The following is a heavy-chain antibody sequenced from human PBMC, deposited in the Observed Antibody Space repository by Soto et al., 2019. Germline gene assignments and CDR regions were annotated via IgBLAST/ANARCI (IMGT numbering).Heavy chain of an antibody. Sequence: GGSLRLSCAASVFTFSSDSMNWFRQAPGKGLEWVSSISSISSYIYYADSVKGRFTISRDNAKNSLYLQMNSLRAEDTAVYYCARCTTTNYSDYGMDVWGQGTTV. J-gene: IGHJ6*02. CDR2: ISSISSYI. D-gene: IGHD1-26*01. CDR3: ARCTTTNYSDYGMDV. CDR1: VFTFSSDS. V-gene: IGHV3-21*01.